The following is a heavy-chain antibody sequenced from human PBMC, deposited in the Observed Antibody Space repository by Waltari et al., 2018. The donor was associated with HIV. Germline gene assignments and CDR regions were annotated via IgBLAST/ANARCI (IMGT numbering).Heavy chain of an antibody. D-gene: IGHD2-2*02. CDR3: ARADCSSTSCYSRADGMDV. CDR2: IYPGDSDT. Sequence: EVQLVQSGAEVKKPGESLKISCKGSGYSFTSYWIGRVRQMPGKGREWMGIIYPGDSDTRYSPSFQGQVTISADKSISTAYLQWSSLKASDTAMYYCARADCSSTSCYSRADGMDVWGQGTTVTVSS. J-gene: IGHJ6*02. V-gene: IGHV5-51*03. CDR1: GYSFTSYW.